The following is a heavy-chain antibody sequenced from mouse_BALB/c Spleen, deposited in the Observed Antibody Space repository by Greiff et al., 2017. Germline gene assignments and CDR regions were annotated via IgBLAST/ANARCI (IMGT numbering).Heavy chain of an antibody. D-gene: IGHD2-12*01. J-gene: IGHJ3*01. Sequence: VKLVESGPGLVAPSQSLSITCTVSGFSLTSYGVHWVRQPPGTGLEWLGVIWAGGSTNYNSALMSRLSISKDNSKSQVFLKMNSLQTDDTAMYYCARLRPFAYWGQGTLVTVSA. V-gene: IGHV2-9*02. CDR3: ARLRPFAY. CDR1: GFSLTSYG. CDR2: IWAGGST.